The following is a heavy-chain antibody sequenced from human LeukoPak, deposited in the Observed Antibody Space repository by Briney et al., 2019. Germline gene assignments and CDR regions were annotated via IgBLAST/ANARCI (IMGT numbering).Heavy chain of an antibody. Sequence: KPSETLSLTCAVYAGTFSDYYWSRIRPSPGKELEGCGDINHSGSTDYNPSLKSRVTISIDTSKNQFSLRLNSVTAADTAVYYCARLDFGYYDILTGYPDYWGQGTLVTVSS. J-gene: IGHJ4*02. CDR3: ARLDFGYYDILTGYPDY. D-gene: IGHD3-9*01. CDR1: AGTFSDYY. CDR2: INHSGST. V-gene: IGHV4-34*01.